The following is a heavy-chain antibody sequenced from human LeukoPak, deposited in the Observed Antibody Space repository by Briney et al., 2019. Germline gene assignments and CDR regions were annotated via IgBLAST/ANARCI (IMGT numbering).Heavy chain of an antibody. J-gene: IGHJ3*02. CDR2: ISGSGGST. D-gene: IGHD3-22*01. Sequence: TGGSLRLSCAASGFTFSSYAMSWVRQAPGKGLEWVSAISGSGGSTYYADSVKGRFTISRDNSKNTLYLQMNSLRAEDTAVYYCAKADYYDSSGYRIGFDIWGQGTMVTVSS. CDR3: AKADYYDSSGYRIGFDI. V-gene: IGHV3-23*01. CDR1: GFTFSSYA.